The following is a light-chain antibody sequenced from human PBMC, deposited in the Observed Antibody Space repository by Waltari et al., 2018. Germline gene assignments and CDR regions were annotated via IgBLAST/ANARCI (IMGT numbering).Light chain of an antibody. Sequence: ELVLTQSPGTLSLSPGERATLSCRTSQSVSRTLAWYQPKPCQAPKLLLYGPSIRATGIPDRFTGSGSGTDFSLTISSLEPEDFAIYFCQHYVRLPATFGQGTKVEIK. CDR2: GPS. J-gene: IGKJ1*01. V-gene: IGKV3-20*01. CDR1: QSVSRT. CDR3: QHYVRLPAT.